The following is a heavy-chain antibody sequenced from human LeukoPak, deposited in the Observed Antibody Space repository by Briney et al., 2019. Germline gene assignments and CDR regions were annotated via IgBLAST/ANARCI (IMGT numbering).Heavy chain of an antibody. CDR1: GGSISSYY. CDR2: IYYSGST. Sequence: SETLTLTCTVSGGSISSYYWSWIRQPPGKGLEWIGYIYYSGSTNYNPSLKSRVTISVDTSKNQSSLKLGSVTAADTAVYYCARAEDTSVRGVPYIFDYWGQGTLVTVSS. CDR3: ARAEDTSVRGVPYIFDY. V-gene: IGHV4-59*01. D-gene: IGHD3-10*01. J-gene: IGHJ4*02.